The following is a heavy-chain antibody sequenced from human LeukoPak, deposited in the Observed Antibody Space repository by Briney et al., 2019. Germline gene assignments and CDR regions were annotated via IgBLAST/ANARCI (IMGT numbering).Heavy chain of an antibody. J-gene: IGHJ4*02. Sequence: SVKVSCKASGGTFSSYAISWVRQAPGQGLEWMGRIIPILGIANYAQKFQGRVTMTRDTSTSTVYMELSSLRSEDTAVYYCAKDYSSGWYYYFDYWGQGTLVTVSS. CDR2: IIPILGIA. V-gene: IGHV1-69*04. CDR3: AKDYSSGWYYYFDY. D-gene: IGHD6-19*01. CDR1: GGTFSSYA.